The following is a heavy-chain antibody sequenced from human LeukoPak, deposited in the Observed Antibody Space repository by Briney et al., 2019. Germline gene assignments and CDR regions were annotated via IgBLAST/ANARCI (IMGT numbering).Heavy chain of an antibody. J-gene: IGHJ4*02. V-gene: IGHV4-31*03. D-gene: IGHD3-16*01. Sequence: SQTLSLTCTVSGGSISSGGYYWSWIRQHPGKGLEWIGYIYYSGSTNYNPSLKSRVTISVDTSKNQFSLKLSSVTAADTAVYYCAGRPGGYFDYWGQGTLVTVSS. CDR2: IYYSGST. CDR3: AGRPGGYFDY. CDR1: GGSISSGGYY.